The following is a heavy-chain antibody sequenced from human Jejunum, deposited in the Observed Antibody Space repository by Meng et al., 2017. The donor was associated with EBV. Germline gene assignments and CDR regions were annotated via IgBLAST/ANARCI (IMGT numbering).Heavy chain of an antibody. J-gene: IGHJ4*02. Sequence: VKRVESGVEVKKPGASVKISCRASGYTFTTYGIHWLRQAPGERLELMGWINTGNGDTLYAQKFQGRVTITRDTSANTVYMDLSSLLSEDTAMYYCARDERLGPYYFEYWGQGTLVTVSS. V-gene: IGHV1-3*04. CDR2: INTGNGDT. CDR1: GYTFTTYG. D-gene: IGHD1-1*01. CDR3: ARDERLGPYYFEY.